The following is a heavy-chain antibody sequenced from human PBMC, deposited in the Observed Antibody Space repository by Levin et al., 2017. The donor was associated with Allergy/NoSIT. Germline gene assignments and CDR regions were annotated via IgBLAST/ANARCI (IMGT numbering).Heavy chain of an antibody. D-gene: IGHD5-18*01. CDR1: GGSISSGGYS. Sequence: PSETLSLTCAVSGGSISSGGYSWSWIRQPPGKGLEWIVNIYLSGSTYYNPSLKSRVTISVDRSKNQFSLNLSSVTAADTAVYYCARVAGYSYGYYFDYWGQGTLVTVSS. J-gene: IGHJ4*02. CDR2: IYLSGST. CDR3: ARVAGYSYGYYFDY. V-gene: IGHV4-30-2*01.